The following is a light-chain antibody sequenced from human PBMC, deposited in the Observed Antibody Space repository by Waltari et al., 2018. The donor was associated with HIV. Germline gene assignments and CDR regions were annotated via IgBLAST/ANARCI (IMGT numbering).Light chain of an antibody. V-gene: IGLV1-40*01. CDR2: GNN. J-gene: IGLJ2*01. Sequence: QSVLTQPPSVSGAPGQRVTISFTGRSSNVGAGYDLHWYQQLPGTTPKLLIYGNNSRPSGVPDRYSGSKSGTSASLAITGLQADDEADYYCQSYDSSLVIFGGGTKLTVL. CDR3: QSYDSSLVI. CDR1: SSNVGAGYD.